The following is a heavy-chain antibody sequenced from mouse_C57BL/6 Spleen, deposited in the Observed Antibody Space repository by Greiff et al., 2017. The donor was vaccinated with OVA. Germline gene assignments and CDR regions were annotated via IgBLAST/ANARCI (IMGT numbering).Heavy chain of an antibody. Sequence: VQLQQPGAELVKPGASVKLSCKASGYTFTSYWMHWVKQRPGQGLEWIGMIHPNSGSTNYNEKFKSKATLTVDKSSSTAYMQLSSLTSEDSAVYYCARGGIAPYYYAMDYWGQGTSVTVSS. CDR2: IHPNSGST. CDR3: ARGGIAPYYYAMDY. J-gene: IGHJ4*01. V-gene: IGHV1-64*01. CDR1: GYTFTSYW.